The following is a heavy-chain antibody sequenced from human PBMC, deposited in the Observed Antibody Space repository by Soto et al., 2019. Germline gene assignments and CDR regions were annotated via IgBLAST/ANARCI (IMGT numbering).Heavy chain of an antibody. D-gene: IGHD3-10*01. J-gene: IGHJ6*04. CDR2: IYWDDDE. V-gene: IGHV2-5*02. CDR3: VRNWRYYGGDYYYGMDA. CDR1: GFSLNTGGVG. Sequence: ITLKESGPTLVKPTQTLTLTCTFSGFSLNTGGVGVGWVRQPRGKAMEWLALIYWDDDERYRPSLRSRLNITKDTINNQVVLTMTNMDPEDTATYYLVRNWRYYGGDYYYGMDAWGKGTTVTVSS.